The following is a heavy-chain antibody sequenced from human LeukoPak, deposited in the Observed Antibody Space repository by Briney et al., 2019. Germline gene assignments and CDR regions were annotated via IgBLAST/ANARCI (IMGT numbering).Heavy chain of an antibody. J-gene: IGHJ4*02. CDR3: ARQEREDYYGSGTYIDYFDY. Sequence: SETLSLTCTVSGGSISSSSYDWGWIRQPPGKGLEWIGSIYYSGSTYYNPSLKSRVTISVDTSKNQFSLKLSSVTAADTAVYYCARQEREDYYGSGTYIDYFDYWGQGTLVTVSS. CDR2: IYYSGST. CDR1: GGSISSSSYD. D-gene: IGHD3-10*01. V-gene: IGHV4-39*01.